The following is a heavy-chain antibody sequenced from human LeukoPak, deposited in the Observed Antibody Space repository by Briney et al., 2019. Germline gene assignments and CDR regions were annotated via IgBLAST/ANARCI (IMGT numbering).Heavy chain of an antibody. J-gene: IGHJ3*01. CDR1: GFTFSSYA. V-gene: IGHV3-30*04. D-gene: IGHD6-19*01. Sequence: PGRSLRLSCAASGFTFSSYAMHWVRQAPGKGLEWVAVISYDGSNKYYADSVKGRFTISRDNSKNTLYLQMNSLRAEDTAVYYCAREGGDPIAVDSGAFDLWGQGTMVTVSS. CDR3: AREGGDPIAVDSGAFDL. CDR2: ISYDGSNK.